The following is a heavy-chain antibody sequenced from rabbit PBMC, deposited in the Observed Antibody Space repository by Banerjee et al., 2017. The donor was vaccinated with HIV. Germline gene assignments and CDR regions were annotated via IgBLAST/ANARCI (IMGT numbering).Heavy chain of an antibody. CDR2: IYSSSGTT. J-gene: IGHJ4*01. V-gene: IGHV1S47*01. Sequence: QEQLVESGGGLVQPEGSLTLTCKASGFDFSSNAMCWVRQAPGKGLELIACIYSSSGTTYYASWVNGRFTISRSTSLNTVTLQMTSLTAADTATYFCARRYSSGYSDLWG. CDR1: GFDFSSNA. CDR3: ARRYSSGYSDL. D-gene: IGHD1-1*01.